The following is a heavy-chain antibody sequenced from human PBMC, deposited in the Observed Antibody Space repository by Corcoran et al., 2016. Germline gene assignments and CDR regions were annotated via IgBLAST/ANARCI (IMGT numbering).Heavy chain of an antibody. CDR3: ARDPSGSPRFFSEYYCDY. V-gene: IGHV1-46*01. D-gene: IGHD1-26*01. CDR1: GYTFTSYY. CDR2: INPSGGST. J-gene: IGHJ4*02. Sequence: QVQLVQSGAKVKKPGASVKVSCKASGYTFTSYYMHWVRQAPGQGLEWMGIINPSGGSTSYAQKFQGRVTMTRDTSTSTVHMALSSRRSEDTAVYYCARDPSGSPRFFSEYYCDYWGQGTLVTVSS.